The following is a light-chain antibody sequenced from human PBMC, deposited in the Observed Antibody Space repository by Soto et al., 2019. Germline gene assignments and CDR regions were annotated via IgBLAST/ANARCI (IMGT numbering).Light chain of an antibody. Sequence: QSVLTQSSSASASLGSSVKVTCTLSSGHSSYIIAWHQQQPGKAPRYLMKLEGSGSYNKGSGVPDRFSGSSSGADRYLTISNLQFEDEADYYCGTWDSNTRVFGGGTKLTVL. V-gene: IGLV4-60*02. CDR2: LEGSGSY. CDR1: SGHSSYI. CDR3: GTWDSNTRV. J-gene: IGLJ3*02.